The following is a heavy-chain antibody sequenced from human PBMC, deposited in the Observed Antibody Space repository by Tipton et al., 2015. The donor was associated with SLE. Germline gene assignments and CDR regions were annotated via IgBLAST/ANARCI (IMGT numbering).Heavy chain of an antibody. CDR1: GGSISSGSYY. CDR3: ARAGWSGYYTDY. D-gene: IGHD3-3*01. J-gene: IGHJ4*02. CDR2: IYTSGST. Sequence: TLSLTCTVSGGSISSGSYYWSWIRQPAGKGLEWIGHIYTSGSTNYHPSLKSRVTISVDTSKNQFSLKLSSVTAADTAVYYCARAGWSGYYTDYWGQGTLVTVSS. V-gene: IGHV4-61*09.